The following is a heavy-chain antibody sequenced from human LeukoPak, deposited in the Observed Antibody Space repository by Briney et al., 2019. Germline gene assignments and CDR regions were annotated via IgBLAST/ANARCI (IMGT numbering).Heavy chain of an antibody. Sequence: GGSLRLSCAASGYTVSNSDDSWVRRAPGRGVEWSSFIKHDGDTRYSDSVKGRFAVSRDNAKNSLYLEMNNLRVDDPAVYYCSRDRCTSTSCYNWFDPRGQGTQVTVSS. D-gene: IGHD2-2*01. V-gene: IGHV3-66*01. CDR3: SRDRCTSTSCYNWFDP. CDR1: GYTVSNSD. CDR2: IKHDGDT. J-gene: IGHJ5*02.